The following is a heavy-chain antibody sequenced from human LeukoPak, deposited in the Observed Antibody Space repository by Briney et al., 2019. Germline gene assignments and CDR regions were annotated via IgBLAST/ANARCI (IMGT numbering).Heavy chain of an antibody. CDR2: IYHSGST. J-gene: IGHJ4*02. V-gene: IGHV4-38-2*02. D-gene: IGHD3-22*01. CDR3: ARVVEDYYDSSGYLTFDY. CDR1: GYSISSGYY. Sequence: PSETLSLTCTVSGYSISSGYYWGWIRQPPGKGLEWIGSIYHSGSTYYNPSLKSRVTISVDTSKNQFSLKLSSVTAADTAVYYCARVVEDYYDSSGYLTFDYWGQGTLVTVSS.